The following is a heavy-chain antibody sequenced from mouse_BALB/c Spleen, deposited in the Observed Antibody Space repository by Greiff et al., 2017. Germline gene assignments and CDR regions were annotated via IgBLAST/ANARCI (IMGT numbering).Heavy chain of an antibody. CDR3: YRDYGNYLYYAMDY. CDR2: IRLKSNNYAT. Sequence: EVMLVESGGGLVQPGGSMKLSCVASGFTFSNYWMNWVRQSPEKGLEWVAEIRLKSNNYATHYAESVKGRFTISRDDAKSSVYLHMNNLRAEDTDIYYCYRDYGNYLYYAMDYWGEGTSVTVSS. J-gene: IGHJ4*01. V-gene: IGHV6-6*02. D-gene: IGHD2-1*01. CDR1: GFTFSNYW.